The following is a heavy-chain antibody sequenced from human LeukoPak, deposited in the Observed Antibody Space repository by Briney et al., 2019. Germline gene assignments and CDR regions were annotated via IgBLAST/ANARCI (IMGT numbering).Heavy chain of an antibody. CDR3: ARPDFWSGYYAY. Sequence: GGSLRLSCAASGFTFSSYAMHWVRQAPGKGLEYVSAISSNGGSTYYANSVKGRFTISRDNSKNTLYLQMGSLRAEDMAVYYCARPDFWSGYYAYWGQGTLVTVSS. CDR1: GFTFSSYA. D-gene: IGHD3-3*01. V-gene: IGHV3-64*01. CDR2: ISSNGGST. J-gene: IGHJ4*02.